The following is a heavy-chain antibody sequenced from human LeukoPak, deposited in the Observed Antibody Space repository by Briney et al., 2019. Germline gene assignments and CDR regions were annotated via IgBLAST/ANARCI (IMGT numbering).Heavy chain of an antibody. V-gene: IGHV3-30*01. CDR2: ISYDGSNK. Sequence: GGSLRLSCAASGFTFSSYAMYWVRQAPGKGLEWVAVISYDGSNKYYADSVKGRFTISRDNSKNTLYLQMNSLRAEDTAVYYCARDLGCSSTSCYSHYYYYMDVWGKRTTVTVSS. CDR3: ARDLGCSSTSCYSHYYYYMDV. CDR1: GFTFSSYA. J-gene: IGHJ6*03. D-gene: IGHD2-2*01.